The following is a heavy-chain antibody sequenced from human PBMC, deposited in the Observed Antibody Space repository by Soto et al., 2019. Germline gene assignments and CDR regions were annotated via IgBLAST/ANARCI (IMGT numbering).Heavy chain of an antibody. CDR3: VRDRGFVDRSSWLDY. V-gene: IGHV1-18*01. J-gene: IGHJ4*01. CDR2: ISAHNGNT. Sequence: ASVSVSGTPSGYAFRTITGHWVCQAVGQGLEWMGWISAHNGNTNCARILQGRVTMRTDTSASASYMELRSLRSDDSAVYYCVRDRGFVDRSSWLDYWGQGTLVTVSS. CDR1: GYAFRTIT. D-gene: IGHD6-13*01.